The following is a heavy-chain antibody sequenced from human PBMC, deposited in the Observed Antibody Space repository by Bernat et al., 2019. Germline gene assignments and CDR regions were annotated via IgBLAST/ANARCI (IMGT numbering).Heavy chain of an antibody. Sequence: QVQLQESGPGLVKPSETLSLTCTVSGGSIRSYYWSWIRQPPGKGLEWIGYIYYSGSTYYNPSLKSRVTISVDTSKNQFSLKLSSVTAADTAVYYCASLSGYSYGYSSRNHYFDYWGQGTLVTVSS. J-gene: IGHJ4*02. D-gene: IGHD5-18*01. CDR1: GGSIRSYY. CDR3: ASLSGYSYGYSSRNHYFDY. V-gene: IGHV4-59*12. CDR2: IYYSGST.